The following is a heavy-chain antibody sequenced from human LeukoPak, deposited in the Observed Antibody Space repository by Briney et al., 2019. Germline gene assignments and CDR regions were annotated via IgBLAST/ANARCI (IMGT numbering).Heavy chain of an antibody. V-gene: IGHV4-59*01. D-gene: IGHD3-10*01. CDR3: AREIRGGGGMDV. CDR1: GGSISSYY. Sequence: SETLSLTCTVSGGSISSYYWSWIRQPPGKGLEWIGYIYYSGSTNYNPSLKSRVTISVDTSKNQFSLKLSSVTAADTAVYYCAREIRGGGGMDVWGQETTVTVSS. CDR2: IYYSGST. J-gene: IGHJ6*02.